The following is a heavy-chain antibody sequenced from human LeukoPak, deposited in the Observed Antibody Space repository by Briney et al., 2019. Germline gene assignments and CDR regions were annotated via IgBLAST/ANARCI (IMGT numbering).Heavy chain of an antibody. CDR1: GYIFTSYW. Sequence: GESLQNSCKGSGYIFTSYWIGWVRQLPGKGLEWMGIIYPGDSDTRYSPSFQGQVTISADKSISTAYLQWSSLKASDTAIYYCASPTGVYYDSSGYNDPFDIWGQGTMVTVSS. D-gene: IGHD3-22*01. CDR3: ASPTGVYYDSSGYNDPFDI. V-gene: IGHV5-51*01. CDR2: IYPGDSDT. J-gene: IGHJ3*02.